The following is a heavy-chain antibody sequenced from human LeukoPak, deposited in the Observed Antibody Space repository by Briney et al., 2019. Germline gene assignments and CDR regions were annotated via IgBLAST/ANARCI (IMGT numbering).Heavy chain of an antibody. CDR2: IFYTGRS. J-gene: IGHJ4*02. V-gene: IGHV4-39*07. Sequence: SETLSLTCTVSGGSISSVSYYWGWIGQPPEKGLECIGSIFYTGRSYYNPSLKRRVTISVDTSKNQFSLKLSSVTAADTAVYYCAKILYSSNIDYWGQGTLVTVSS. CDR1: GGSISSVSYY. D-gene: IGHD6-19*01. CDR3: AKILYSSNIDY.